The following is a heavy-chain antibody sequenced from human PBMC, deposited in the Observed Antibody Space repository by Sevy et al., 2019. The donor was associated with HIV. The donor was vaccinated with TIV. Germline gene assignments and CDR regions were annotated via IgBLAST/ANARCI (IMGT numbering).Heavy chain of an antibody. V-gene: IGHV3-7*01. CDR1: GFPFSSHW. Sequence: GGSLRLSCAASGFPFSSHWMTWVRQAPGKGLDWVASIKQDGSEMYYVDSVKGRFTISRDNAKNSVYLQMNSLRVEDTAMYHCTTGHQELGMRGQGTLVTVSS. CDR2: IKQDGSEM. D-gene: IGHD6-13*01. CDR3: TTGHQELGM. J-gene: IGHJ4*02.